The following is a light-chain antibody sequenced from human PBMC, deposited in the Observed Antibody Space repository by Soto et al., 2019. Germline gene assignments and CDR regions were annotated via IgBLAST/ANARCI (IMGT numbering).Light chain of an antibody. Sequence: EIVLTQSPATLSLSPGEKPTLSGRASQSFSSYLAWYQQKPGQAPRLLIYDASNRATGIPARFSGSGSGTDFTLTISSLEPEDFAVYYCQQRSNWPRTFGQGTRLEIK. CDR3: QQRSNWPRT. CDR1: QSFSSY. J-gene: IGKJ5*01. V-gene: IGKV3-11*01. CDR2: DAS.